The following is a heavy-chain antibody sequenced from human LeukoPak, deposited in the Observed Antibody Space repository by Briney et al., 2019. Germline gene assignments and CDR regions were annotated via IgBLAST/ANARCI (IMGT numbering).Heavy chain of an antibody. CDR2: FYARGIT. CDR1: GVPFSPYY. Sequence: SETLSLTCTVSGVPFSPYYWSWIRQPAGKGVEWVGRFYARGITKYNPSLKSRLTMSVDTSKSQFSLNLTSVTAADTAVYYCAVTGYSPDPDYWGRGTLVTVSS. D-gene: IGHD3-9*01. J-gene: IGHJ4*02. CDR3: AVTGYSPDPDY. V-gene: IGHV4-4*07.